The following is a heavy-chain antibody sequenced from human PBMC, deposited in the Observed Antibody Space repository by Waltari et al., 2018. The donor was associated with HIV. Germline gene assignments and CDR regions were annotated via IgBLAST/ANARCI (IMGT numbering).Heavy chain of an antibody. J-gene: IGHJ4*02. Sequence: QVQLVESGGGVVQPGRSLRLSCAASGFTFRNYGMPWVRQAPGEGLEWVALIWDDGSNKFYADSVKGRFIISRDNSKNTLYLQINSLRADDTAVYYCTRDKQTTGATLDYWGQGTLVTVSS. D-gene: IGHD2-15*01. CDR2: IWDDGSNK. CDR1: GFTFRNYG. V-gene: IGHV3-33*01. CDR3: TRDKQTTGATLDY.